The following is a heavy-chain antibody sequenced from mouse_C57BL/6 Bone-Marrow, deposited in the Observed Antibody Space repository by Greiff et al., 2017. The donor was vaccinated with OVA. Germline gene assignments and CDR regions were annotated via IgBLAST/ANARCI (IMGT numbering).Heavy chain of an antibody. CDR2: ISNGGGST. CDR1: GFTFSDYY. D-gene: IGHD2-4*01. CDR3: ARYDYDGGYYAMDY. J-gene: IGHJ4*01. V-gene: IGHV5-12*01. Sequence: EVKLMESGGGLVQPGGSLKLSCAASGFTFSDYYMYWVRQTPEKRLEWVAYISNGGGSTYYPDTVKGRFTISRDNATNTLYLQMSRLKSEDTAMYYCARYDYDGGYYAMDYWGQGTSVTVSS.